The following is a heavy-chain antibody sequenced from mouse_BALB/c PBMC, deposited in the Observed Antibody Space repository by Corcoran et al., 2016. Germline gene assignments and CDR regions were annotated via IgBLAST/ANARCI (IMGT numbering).Heavy chain of an antibody. CDR2: INTYTGEP. Sequence: QIQLVQSGPELKKPGETVKISCKASGYTFTNYGMNWVKQAPGKGLKWMGWINTYTGEPTYADDFKGRFAFSLETSASTAYLQINSLKNEDTATYFCATMVTMDYWGQGTSVTVSS. CDR3: ATMVTMDY. CDR1: GYTFTNYG. V-gene: IGHV9-3-1*01. J-gene: IGHJ4*01. D-gene: IGHD2-2*01.